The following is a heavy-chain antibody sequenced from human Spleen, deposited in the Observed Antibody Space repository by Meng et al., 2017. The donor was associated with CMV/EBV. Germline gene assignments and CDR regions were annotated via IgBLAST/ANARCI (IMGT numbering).Heavy chain of an antibody. J-gene: IGHJ1*01. CDR2: INPSGGST. Sequence: ASVKVSCKASGYAFTSYYMHWVRQAPGQGLEWMGIINPSGGSTSYAQKFQGRVTMTRDTSTSTVYMELSSLRSEDTAVYYCARFEAAARYFQHWGQGTLVTVSS. V-gene: IGHV1-46*01. D-gene: IGHD6-13*01. CDR1: GYAFTSYY. CDR3: ARFEAAARYFQH.